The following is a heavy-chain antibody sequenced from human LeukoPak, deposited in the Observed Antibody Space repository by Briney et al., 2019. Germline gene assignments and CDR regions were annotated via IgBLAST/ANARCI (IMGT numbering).Heavy chain of an antibody. Sequence: SETLSLTCSVSGDSITGYYWGWIRQPPGKGLEWIGNIYYTGNTYYNSSLKSRVTISVDTSKNQFSLKLSSVTAADTAVYYCARYHYDSSGYRLGAYYYYMDVWGKGTTVTVSS. V-gene: IGHV4-39*07. CDR1: GDSITGYY. J-gene: IGHJ6*03. D-gene: IGHD3-22*01. CDR3: ARYHYDSSGYRLGAYYYYMDV. CDR2: IYYTGNT.